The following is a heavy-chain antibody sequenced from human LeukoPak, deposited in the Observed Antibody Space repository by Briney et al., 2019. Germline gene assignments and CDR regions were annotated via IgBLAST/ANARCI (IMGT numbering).Heavy chain of an antibody. V-gene: IGHV1-2*02. Sequence: ASVKVSCKTSGYRFTGYYLHWVRQAPGQGLEWMGWMNPKSGATDYARKFQGRVTMTRDTSISTAYMELTRLRSDDTAVYYCARGSIVGATFDYFDYWGQGTLVTVSS. J-gene: IGHJ4*02. CDR2: MNPKSGAT. D-gene: IGHD1-26*01. CDR3: ARGSIVGATFDYFDY. CDR1: GYRFTGYY.